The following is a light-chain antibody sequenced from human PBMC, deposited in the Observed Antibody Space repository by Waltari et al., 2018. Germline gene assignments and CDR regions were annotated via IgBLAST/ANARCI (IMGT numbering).Light chain of an antibody. Sequence: VIWMTQSPSLLSASTGHRVTISCRMSQGIRSYLAWYQQKPGKAPALLIYAASTLQSGVPSRFSGSGSGTDFTLSISCLQSEDFATYDCQQYYSFPRTFGQGTKVEIK. CDR3: QQYYSFPRT. CDR1: QGIRSY. J-gene: IGKJ1*01. V-gene: IGKV1D-8*01. CDR2: AAS.